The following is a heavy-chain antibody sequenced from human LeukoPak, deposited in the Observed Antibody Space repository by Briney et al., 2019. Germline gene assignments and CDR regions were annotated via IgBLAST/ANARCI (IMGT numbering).Heavy chain of an antibody. CDR2: IYYSGST. J-gene: IGHJ2*01. V-gene: IGHV4-30-4*08. CDR3: AGSIVVVPAALWYFDL. Sequence: SETLSLSCAVYGGSFSGYYWSWIRQPPGKGLEWIGYIYYSGSTYYNPSLKSRVTISVDTSKSQFSLKLSSVTAADTAVYYCAGSIVVVPAALWYFDLWGRGTLVTVSS. D-gene: IGHD2-2*01. CDR1: GGSFSGYY.